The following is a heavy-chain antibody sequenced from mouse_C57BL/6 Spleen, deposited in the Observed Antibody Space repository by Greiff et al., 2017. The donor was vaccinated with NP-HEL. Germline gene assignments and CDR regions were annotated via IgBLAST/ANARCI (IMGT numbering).Heavy chain of an antibody. D-gene: IGHD2-4*01. Sequence: EVKLMESGAELVKPGASVKLSCTASGFNIKDYYMHWVKQRTEQGLEWIGRIDPEDGETKYAPKFQGKATITADTSSNTAYLQLSSLTSEDTAVYYCASDYDYPYYAMDYWGQGTSVTVSS. J-gene: IGHJ4*01. CDR2: IDPEDGET. CDR1: GFNIKDYY. CDR3: ASDYDYPYYAMDY. V-gene: IGHV14-2*01.